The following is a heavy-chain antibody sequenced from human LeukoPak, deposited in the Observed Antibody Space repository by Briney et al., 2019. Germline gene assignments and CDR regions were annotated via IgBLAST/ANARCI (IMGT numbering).Heavy chain of an antibody. CDR1: GFTFSSDW. CDR3: ARDLNYYGSGANWFDP. V-gene: IGHV3-7*01. Sequence: PGGSLRLSCAASGFTFSSDWMSWVRQAPGKGLEWVANINQDGSDKYYVDSVKGRFTISRDNAKNSLYLQMNSLRAEDTAMYYCARDLNYYGSGANWFDPWGQGTLVTVSS. D-gene: IGHD3-10*01. CDR2: INQDGSDK. J-gene: IGHJ5*02.